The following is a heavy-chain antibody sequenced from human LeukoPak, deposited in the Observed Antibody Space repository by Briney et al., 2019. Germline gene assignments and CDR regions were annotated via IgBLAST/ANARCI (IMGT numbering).Heavy chain of an antibody. J-gene: IGHJ5*02. V-gene: IGHV1-18*01. D-gene: IGHD3/OR15-3a*01. CDR3: ARDLDSSQIPGDNWFDP. CDR1: GYTFTSYG. CDR2: ISAYNGNT. Sequence: ASVKVSCKASGYTFTSYGISWVRQAPGQGLEWMGWISAYNGNTNYAQKLQGRVTMTTDTSTSTAYMELRSLRSDHTAVYYCARDLDSSQIPGDNWFDPWGQGTLVTVSS.